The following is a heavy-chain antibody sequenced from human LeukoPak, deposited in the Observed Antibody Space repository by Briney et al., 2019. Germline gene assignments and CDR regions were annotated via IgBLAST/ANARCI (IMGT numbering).Heavy chain of an antibody. CDR2: INAGNGNT. CDR1: GYTFTIYA. CDR3: ARGGYYYDSNRYFDY. J-gene: IGHJ4*02. D-gene: IGHD3-22*01. Sequence: GASVNVSCKASGYTFTIYAMHWVRHATGQRLEWMGWINAGNGNTKYSQKFQGRVTIARDTSASTDYMELSSLRSEGTAVYYCARGGYYYDSNRYFDYGGQGTLVTVSS. V-gene: IGHV1-3*01.